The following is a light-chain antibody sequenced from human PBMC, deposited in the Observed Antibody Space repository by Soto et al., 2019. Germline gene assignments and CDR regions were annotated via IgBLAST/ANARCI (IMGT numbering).Light chain of an antibody. CDR1: QSVSNY. Sequence: EIVLTQSPVPLSLSPGERATLSCTASQSVSNYLAWYQQKPGQAPRLLIYDASNRATGIPARFSGGGSGTDCTLIISSLEPEDVAVYYCQQRKNWQVTFGQGTRLEI. V-gene: IGKV3-11*01. CDR3: QQRKNWQVT. CDR2: DAS. J-gene: IGKJ5*01.